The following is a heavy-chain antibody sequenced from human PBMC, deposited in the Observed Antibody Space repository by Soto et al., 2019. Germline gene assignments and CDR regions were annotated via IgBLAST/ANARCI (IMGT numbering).Heavy chain of an antibody. CDR3: ARPFNWNDPYFDY. J-gene: IGHJ4*02. CDR1: GLTVSNNY. Sequence: EVQLVESGGGLIQPGGSLRLYCAASGLTVSNNYMSWVRQAPGKGLEWVSIIYSGGSTYYADSVTGRFTISRDNSKNTLYLQMDSLRAEDTAVYYCARPFNWNDPYFDYWGQGTLVTVSS. V-gene: IGHV3-53*01. CDR2: IYSGGST. D-gene: IGHD1-1*01.